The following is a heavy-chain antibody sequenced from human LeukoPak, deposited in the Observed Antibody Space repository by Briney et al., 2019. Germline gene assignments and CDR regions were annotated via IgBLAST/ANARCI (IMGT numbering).Heavy chain of an antibody. CDR2: IKEDGSSQ. J-gene: IGHJ4*02. Sequence: GGSLRLSCVASGFTLSHSWMTWVRQAPGKGLEWVGHIKEDGSSQNYADSVKGRFTISRDNAKSSLHLQMNGLRAEDTAMYYCVKDSGWFHFDSWGQGTLVTVSS. D-gene: IGHD6-19*01. CDR3: VKDSGWFHFDS. CDR1: GFTLSHSW. V-gene: IGHV3-7*03.